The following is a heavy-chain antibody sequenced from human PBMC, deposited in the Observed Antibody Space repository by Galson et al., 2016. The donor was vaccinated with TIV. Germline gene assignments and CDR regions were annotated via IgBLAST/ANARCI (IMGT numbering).Heavy chain of an antibody. CDR1: GYSFTGSW. CDR3: ARRGREEPNEGGRDV. D-gene: IGHD1-14*01. Sequence: QSGAEVKKPGESLKISCKGSGYSFTGSWIDWVRQVPGKGLEWMGVIYPGDSDTKYSPAFHGHVTISVDTSISSAFLDWTSQKASNTAIYYCARRGREEPNEGGRDVWGQGTTVTVSS. CDR2: IYPGDSDT. V-gene: IGHV5-51*01. J-gene: IGHJ6*02.